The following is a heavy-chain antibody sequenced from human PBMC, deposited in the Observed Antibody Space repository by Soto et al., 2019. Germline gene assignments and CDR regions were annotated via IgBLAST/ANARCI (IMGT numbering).Heavy chain of an antibody. J-gene: IGHJ4*02. D-gene: IGHD3-22*01. CDR2: INSANGNT. CDR1: GYTFTSHA. CDR3: ATEGRVYRSGYYYVEYYFDY. Sequence: ASVKVSCKASGYTFTSHAMHWVRQAPGQRLEWMGWINSANGNTIYAQKFQGRVTMTEDTSTDTAYMELSSLRSEDTAVYYCATEGRVYRSGYYYVEYYFDYWGQGTLVTVPQ. V-gene: IGHV1-3*01.